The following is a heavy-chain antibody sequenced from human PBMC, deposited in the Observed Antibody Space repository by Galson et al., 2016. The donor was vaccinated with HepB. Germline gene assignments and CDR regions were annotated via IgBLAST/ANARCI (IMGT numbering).Heavy chain of an antibody. CDR3: VRRHWYDTPWGYFDY. V-gene: IGHV3-7*03. Sequence: SLRLSCAASGFPFSNHWMIWVRQGPGKGPEWVANIKHDGSQLYNVDSAKGRFTISRDNAKNSLFLQMNSLRVEDTAMYYCVRRHWYDTPWGYFDYWGQGTLVTVSS. CDR1: GFPFSNHW. J-gene: IGHJ4*02. CDR2: IKHDGSQL. D-gene: IGHD1-1*01.